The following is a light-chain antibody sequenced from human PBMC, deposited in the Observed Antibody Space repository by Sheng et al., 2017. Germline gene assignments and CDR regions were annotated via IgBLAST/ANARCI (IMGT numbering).Light chain of an antibody. V-gene: IGLV1-40*01. CDR1: SSNIGAGYG. CDR2: VNS. Sequence: QSVLTQPPSVSGAPGQRVTISCTGSSSNIGAGYGVHWYQQLPGTAPKLLIYVNSNRPSGVPDRFSGSKSDTSASLAITGLQAEDEADYYCQSYDSSLSGSVFGGGTKLTVL. CDR3: QSYDSSLSGSV. J-gene: IGLJ3*02.